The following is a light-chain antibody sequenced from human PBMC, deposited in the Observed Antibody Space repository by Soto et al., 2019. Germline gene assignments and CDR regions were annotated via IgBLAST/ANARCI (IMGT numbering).Light chain of an antibody. Sequence: EIVMTQSPATLSVSPGERTTLSCRASQSVSTILAWYQQKPGQAPRLLIYGASTRATGIPVRFSGSGSGTESTLTISSLQSEDFAVYYCQQYDKWPPTFGQGTKVDI. CDR1: QSVSTI. V-gene: IGKV3-15*01. CDR3: QQYDKWPPT. J-gene: IGKJ1*01. CDR2: GAS.